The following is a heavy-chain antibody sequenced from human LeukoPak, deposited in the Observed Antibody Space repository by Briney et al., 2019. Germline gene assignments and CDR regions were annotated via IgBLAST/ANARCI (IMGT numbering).Heavy chain of an antibody. Sequence: PSDTLSLTCTISGGSISSCYWSWIRQPPGKGLEWIGYIYYSGSTNYNPSLKSRVTISIDTSKNQYSLKLSSVTAADTAVYYCARGGSNFYDMDVWGQGTTVTVSS. CDR2: IYYSGST. CDR1: GGSISSCY. CDR3: ARGGSNFYDMDV. D-gene: IGHD2-2*01. V-gene: IGHV4-59*01. J-gene: IGHJ6*02.